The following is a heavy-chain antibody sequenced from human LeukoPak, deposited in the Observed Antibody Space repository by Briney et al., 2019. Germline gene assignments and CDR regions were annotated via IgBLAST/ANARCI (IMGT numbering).Heavy chain of an antibody. CDR3: ARAAYCGGDCYSYDDAFDI. CDR1: GYTFTSYD. V-gene: IGHV1-8*03. Sequence: GASVKVSCKASGYTFTSYDINWVRQATGQGLEWMGWMNPNSGNTGYAQKFQGRVTITRNTSISTAYMELSSLRSEDTAVYYCARAAYCGGDCYSYDDAFDIWGQGTMVTVSS. CDR2: MNPNSGNT. J-gene: IGHJ3*02. D-gene: IGHD2-21*02.